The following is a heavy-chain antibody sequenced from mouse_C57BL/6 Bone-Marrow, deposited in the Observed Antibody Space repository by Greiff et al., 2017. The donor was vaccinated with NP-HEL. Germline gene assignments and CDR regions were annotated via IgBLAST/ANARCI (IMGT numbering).Heavy chain of an antibody. CDR2: IDPSDSYT. J-gene: IGHJ2*01. CDR3: ARGDGYGRFDY. V-gene: IGHV1-69*01. D-gene: IGHD2-2*01. Sequence: QVQLQQPGAELVMPGASVKLSCKASGYTFTSYWMHWVKQRPGQGLEWIGEIDPSDSYTNYNQKFKGKSTLTVDKSSSTAYMQLSSLTSEDSAVYYCARGDGYGRFDYWGQGTTLTVSS. CDR1: GYTFTSYW.